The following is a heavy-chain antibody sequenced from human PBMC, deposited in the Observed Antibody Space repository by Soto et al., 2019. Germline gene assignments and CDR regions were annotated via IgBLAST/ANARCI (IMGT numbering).Heavy chain of an antibody. Sequence: QVQLVQSGAEVKKPGASVKVSCKASGYTFTSYGISWVRQAPGPGLEWMGWISAYNGNTNYAQKLQGRVTMTTDTSTRTAFMERTSLRSDDTAVYSCARAVRWMITFGGVIVTKKRAFDIWGQGTMVTVSS. J-gene: IGHJ3*02. CDR2: ISAYNGNT. V-gene: IGHV1-18*01. CDR1: GYTFTSYG. CDR3: ARAVRWMITFGGVIVTKKRAFDI. D-gene: IGHD3-16*02.